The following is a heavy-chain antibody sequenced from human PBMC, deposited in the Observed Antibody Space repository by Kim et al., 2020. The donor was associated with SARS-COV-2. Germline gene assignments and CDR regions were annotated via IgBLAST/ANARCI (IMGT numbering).Heavy chain of an antibody. Sequence: KSRVTISIDTSKNQFSLKLSSVTAADTAVYYCARGVRGVSFYYYYYGMDVWGQGTTVTVSS. CDR3: ARGVRGVSFYYYYYGMDV. J-gene: IGHJ6*02. D-gene: IGHD3-10*01. V-gene: IGHV4-34*01.